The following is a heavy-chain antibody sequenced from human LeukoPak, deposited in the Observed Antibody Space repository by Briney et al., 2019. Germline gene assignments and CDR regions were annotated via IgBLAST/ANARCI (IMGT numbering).Heavy chain of an antibody. V-gene: IGHV3-21*01. CDR1: GFTFSSYS. Sequence: GGSLRLSCAASGFTFSSYSMKWVRQAPGKGLEWVSSISSSSSYIYYADSVKGRFTISRDNAKNSLYLQMNSLRAEDTAVYYCASGRYSSGWYPLGYWGQGTLVTVSS. D-gene: IGHD6-19*01. J-gene: IGHJ4*02. CDR3: ASGRYSSGWYPLGY. CDR2: ISSSSSYI.